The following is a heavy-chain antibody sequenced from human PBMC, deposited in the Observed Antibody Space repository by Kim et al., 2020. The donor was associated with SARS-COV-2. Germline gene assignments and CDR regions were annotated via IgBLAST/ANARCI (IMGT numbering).Heavy chain of an antibody. Sequence: SQTLSLPCAISGDSVSSNSAAWNWIRQSPSRGLEWLGRTYYRSKWSTDYAVSVKSRITINSDTSQNQISLQMNSVTPEDTAVYYCARDTARQLNYWGQGTLVTVSS. D-gene: IGHD4-17*01. CDR2: TYYRSKWST. CDR3: ARDTARQLNY. V-gene: IGHV6-1*01. CDR1: GDSVSSNSAA. J-gene: IGHJ4*02.